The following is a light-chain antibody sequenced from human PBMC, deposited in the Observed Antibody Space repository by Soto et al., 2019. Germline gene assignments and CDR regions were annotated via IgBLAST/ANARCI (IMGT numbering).Light chain of an antibody. V-gene: IGLV2-14*01. Sequence: QSAMTHPASVSRSPGHSITISFTGTISYVFSYNFVSWYQQLPGKAHKLMIYQVSNRPSVVSNLFSGSKSGNTASLTISGIQAEDEADYYCSSYTTSSNYVFGSWTKVPVL. CDR1: ISYVFSYNF. J-gene: IGLJ1*01. CDR2: QVS. CDR3: SSYTTSSNYV.